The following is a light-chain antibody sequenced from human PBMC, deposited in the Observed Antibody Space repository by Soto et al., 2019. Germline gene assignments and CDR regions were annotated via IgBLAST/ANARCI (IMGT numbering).Light chain of an antibody. CDR1: QSVSNN. CDR3: QQYNNWWT. Sequence: EVVMTQSPATLSVSPGERATLSCRASQSVSNNLAWFQQKPGQAHRLLIYHASTRATGIPARFSGRGSGTEFTLIISSLQSEDFAVYYCQQYNNWWTFGQGTKVEIK. V-gene: IGKV3-15*01. CDR2: HAS. J-gene: IGKJ1*01.